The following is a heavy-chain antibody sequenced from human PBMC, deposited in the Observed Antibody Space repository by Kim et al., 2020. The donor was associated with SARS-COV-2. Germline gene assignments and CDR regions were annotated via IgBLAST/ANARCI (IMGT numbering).Heavy chain of an antibody. D-gene: IGHD6-19*01. J-gene: IGHJ4*02. V-gene: IGHV4-39*01. CDR3: TRHTRYSSGWYLDY. Sequence: NPSRKSRVTISVATSKNQSSLKLSSVTAADTAVYYCTRHTRYSSGWYLDYWGQGTLVTVSS.